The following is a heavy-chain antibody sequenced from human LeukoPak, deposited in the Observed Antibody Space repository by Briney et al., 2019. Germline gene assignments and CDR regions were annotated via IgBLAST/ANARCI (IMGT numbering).Heavy chain of an antibody. Sequence: ASVKVSCKASGYTFTSYDINWVRQATGQGLEWMGWMNPNSGNTGYAQKFQGRVIITRNTSISTAYMELSSLRSEDTAVYYCARGGSDTDYYYYYMDVWGKGTTVTVSS. D-gene: IGHD5-18*01. CDR3: ARGGSDTDYYYYYMDV. V-gene: IGHV1-8*03. J-gene: IGHJ6*03. CDR2: MNPNSGNT. CDR1: GYTFTSYD.